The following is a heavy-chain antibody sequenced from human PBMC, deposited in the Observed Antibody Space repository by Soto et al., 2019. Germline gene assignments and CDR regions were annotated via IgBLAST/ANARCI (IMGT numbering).Heavy chain of an antibody. CDR3: ARVFGFGGMDV. D-gene: IGHD3-10*01. CDR2: IYYSGST. V-gene: IGHV4-31*03. J-gene: IGHJ6*02. Sequence: TLSLTCPFSGGSISSGGYYWSWIRQHPGKGLEWIGYIYYSGSTYYNPSLKSRVTISVDTSKNQFSLKLSSVTAADTAVYYCARVFGFGGMDVWGQGTTVTVSS. CDR1: GGSISSGGYY.